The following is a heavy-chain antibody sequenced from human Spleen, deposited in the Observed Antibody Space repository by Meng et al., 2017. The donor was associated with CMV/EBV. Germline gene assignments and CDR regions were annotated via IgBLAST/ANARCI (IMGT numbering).Heavy chain of an antibody. CDR1: GFTFSSYS. D-gene: IGHD2-2*01. V-gene: IGHV3-21*01. J-gene: IGHJ4*02. Sequence: EVQLVESGGGVVKPGGSLRLSGAASGFTFSSYSMNWVRQAPGKGLEWVSSISSSSSYIYYADSVKGRFTISRDNAKNSLYLQMNSLRAEDTAVYYCAKYQLLFGGHFDYWGQGTLVTVSS. CDR2: ISSSSSYI. CDR3: AKYQLLFGGHFDY.